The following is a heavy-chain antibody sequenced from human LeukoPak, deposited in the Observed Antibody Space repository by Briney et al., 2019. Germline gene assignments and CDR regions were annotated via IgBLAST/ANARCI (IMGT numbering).Heavy chain of an antibody. CDR2: IKPSGGSA. V-gene: IGHV1-46*01. J-gene: IGHJ4*02. Sequence: ASVKVSCKASGYSFTNYYIHWVRQAPGQGLEWMGIIKPSGGSASYAQKFQGRVTMTRDTSTSTVYMELSSLRSEDTAVYYCAREGGSGSYSYHFDFWGQGAPLTVSS. D-gene: IGHD1-26*01. CDR3: AREGGSGSYSYHFDF. CDR1: GYSFTNYY.